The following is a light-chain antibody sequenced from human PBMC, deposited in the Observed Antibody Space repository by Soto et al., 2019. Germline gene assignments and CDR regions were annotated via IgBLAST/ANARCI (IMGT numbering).Light chain of an antibody. Sequence: QSALTQPPSASGSPGQSVTISCTGTSSDIGAYNYVSWYQQHPGKAPKLMIHEVSKRPSGVPDRFSGSKSGNTASLTVSGLQAADEADDYCSSYAGSNDRWVFGGGTKLTVL. J-gene: IGLJ3*02. V-gene: IGLV2-8*01. CDR1: SSDIGAYNY. CDR2: EVS. CDR3: SSYAGSNDRWV.